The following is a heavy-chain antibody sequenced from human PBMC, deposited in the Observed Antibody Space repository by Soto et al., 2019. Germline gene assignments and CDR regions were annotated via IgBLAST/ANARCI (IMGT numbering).Heavy chain of an antibody. D-gene: IGHD3-3*01. CDR3: AKDHYFLRRLWQIDY. J-gene: IGHJ4*02. V-gene: IGHV3-30*18. CDR2: ISYDGSNK. Sequence: GGSLRLSCAASGFTFSSYGMRWVRQAPGKGLEWVAVISYDGSNKYYADSVKGRFTISRDNSKNTLYLQMNSLRAEDTAVYYCAKDHYFLRRLWQIDYWGQGTLVTVSS. CDR1: GFTFSSYG.